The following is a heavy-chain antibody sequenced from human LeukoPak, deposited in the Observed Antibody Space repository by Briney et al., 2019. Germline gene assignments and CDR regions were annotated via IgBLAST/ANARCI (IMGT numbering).Heavy chain of an antibody. Sequence: PGGSLRLSCAASGFTVSSNYMSWVRQAPGKGLEWVSVIYSGGSTYYADSVKGRFTISRDNSKNTLYLQMSSLRAEDTAVYYCARVWQQLAQYWGQGTLVTVSS. J-gene: IGHJ4*02. D-gene: IGHD6-13*01. V-gene: IGHV3-53*01. CDR2: IYSGGST. CDR1: GFTVSSNY. CDR3: ARVWQQLAQY.